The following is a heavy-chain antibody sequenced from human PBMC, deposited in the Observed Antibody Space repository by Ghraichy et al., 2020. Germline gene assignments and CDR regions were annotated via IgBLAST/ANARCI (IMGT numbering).Heavy chain of an antibody. CDR1: GGSISSGGYY. Sequence: SETLSLTCTVSGGSISSGGYYWSWIRQHPGKGLEWIGYIYYSGSTYYNPSLKSRVTISVDTSKNQFSLKLSSVTAADTAVYYCARGVVVAAYNWFDPWGQGTLVTVSS. D-gene: IGHD2-15*01. J-gene: IGHJ5*02. V-gene: IGHV4-31*03. CDR2: IYYSGST. CDR3: ARGVVVAAYNWFDP.